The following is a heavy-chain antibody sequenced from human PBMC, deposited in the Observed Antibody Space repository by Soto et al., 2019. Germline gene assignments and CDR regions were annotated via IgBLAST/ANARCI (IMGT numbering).Heavy chain of an antibody. CDR3: VKNYRSDGPGWFDP. V-gene: IGHV4-4*07. D-gene: IGHD3-16*02. J-gene: IGHJ5*02. CDR2: IYASGAA. CDR1: GGSVRGSH. Sequence: SETLSLTCTVSGGSVRGSHWSWIRQSAAKGLEWMGRIYASGAANYNPSLKSRVTMSVDTSRNQFSLNVKSVTAADAAVYYCVKNYRSDGPGWFDPWGQGIQVTV.